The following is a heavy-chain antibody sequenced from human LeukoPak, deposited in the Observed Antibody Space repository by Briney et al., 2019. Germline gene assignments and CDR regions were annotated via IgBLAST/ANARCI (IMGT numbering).Heavy chain of an antibody. CDR3: ARRGCTSTTCYAGSYYFDY. CDR2: IYYSGSS. Sequence: SETLSLTCSAFGGSISSSSYYWGWIRQPQGKGLEWIGSIYYSGSSYYNPSLKSRVTISVDTSKNQFSLKLTSVTAADTAVYYCARRGCTSTTCYAGSYYFDYWGQGTLVTVSS. J-gene: IGHJ4*02. CDR1: GGSISSSSYY. V-gene: IGHV4-39*01. D-gene: IGHD2-2*01.